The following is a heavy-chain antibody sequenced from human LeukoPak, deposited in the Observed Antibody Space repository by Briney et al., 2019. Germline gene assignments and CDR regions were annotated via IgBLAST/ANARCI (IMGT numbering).Heavy chain of an antibody. CDR3: AKDGLGYYFDY. J-gene: IGHJ4*02. CDR1: GFTFSSYA. D-gene: IGHD6-19*01. Sequence: PGGSLRLSCAASGFTFSSYAMSWVRQAPGKGLEWVSTIRGRGDNTHYADSVRGRFTISRDSSKNTLYLQMNSLRAEDTAVYYCAKDGLGYYFDYWGQGTVVTVSS. V-gene: IGHV3-23*01. CDR2: IRGRGDNT.